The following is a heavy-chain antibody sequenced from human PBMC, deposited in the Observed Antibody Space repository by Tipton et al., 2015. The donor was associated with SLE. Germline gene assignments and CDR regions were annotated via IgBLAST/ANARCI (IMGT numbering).Heavy chain of an antibody. CDR2: ISSSSSTI. D-gene: IGHD2-2*01. CDR1: GFTFSSYS. CDR3: ARPDCSSTSCYYGMDV. V-gene: IGHV3-48*01. J-gene: IGHJ6*02. Sequence: GSLRLSCAASGFTFSSYSMNWVRQAPGKGLEWVSYISSSSSTIYYADSVKGRFIISRDNAKNSLYLQMNSLRAEDTAVYYCARPDCSSTSCYYGMDVWGQGTTVTVSS.